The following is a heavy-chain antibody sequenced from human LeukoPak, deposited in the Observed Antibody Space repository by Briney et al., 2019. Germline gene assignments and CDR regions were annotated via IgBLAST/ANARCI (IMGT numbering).Heavy chain of an antibody. CDR1: GFTFSGFY. V-gene: IGHV3-11*05. CDR2: ISYPHYT. J-gene: IGHJ5*02. Sequence: GGSLRLSCAASGFTFSGFYMSWIRQAPGKGLEWISYISYPHYTKYADSVKGRFTVSRDNIKNSIYLQMDSLRDEDTAVYYCARDYYGSGSYGWFDPWGQGTLVTVSS. CDR3: ARDYYGSGSYGWFDP. D-gene: IGHD3-10*01.